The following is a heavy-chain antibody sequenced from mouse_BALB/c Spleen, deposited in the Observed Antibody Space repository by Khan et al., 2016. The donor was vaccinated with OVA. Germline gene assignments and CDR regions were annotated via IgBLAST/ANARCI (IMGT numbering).Heavy chain of an antibody. CDR3: ARLAYYYDSEGFAY. J-gene: IGHJ3*01. D-gene: IGHD1-1*01. CDR2: ISTGGHYT. Sequence: DVQLVESGGDLVEPGGSLKLSCAASGFTFSTYGMSWVRQTPDKRLEWVATISTGGHYTYYPDSVRGRFTISRDTAQNTLYLQMTSLKSEDTAMFYCARLAYYYDSEGFAYWGQGTLVTVSA. CDR1: GFTFSTYG. V-gene: IGHV5-6*01.